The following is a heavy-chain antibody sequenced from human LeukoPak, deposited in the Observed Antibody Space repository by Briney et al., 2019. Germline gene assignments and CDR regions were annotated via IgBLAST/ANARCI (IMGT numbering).Heavy chain of an antibody. Sequence: SETLSLTCTVSGGSISSSSYYWGWIRQPPGKGLEWIGSIYYSGSTYYNPSLKSRVTISVDTSKNQFSLKLSSVTAADTAVYYCARDVIGGFRAAAGGLDYWGQGALVTVSS. CDR2: IYYSGST. V-gene: IGHV4-39*07. CDR1: GGSISSSSYY. J-gene: IGHJ4*02. CDR3: ARDVIGGFRAAAGGLDY. D-gene: IGHD6-13*01.